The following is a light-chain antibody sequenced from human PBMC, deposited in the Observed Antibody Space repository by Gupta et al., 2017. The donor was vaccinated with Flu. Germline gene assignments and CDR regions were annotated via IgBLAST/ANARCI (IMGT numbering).Light chain of an antibody. Sequence: PSTLSASVGDRVTITCRASQNIRGLLAWYQQKPGKAPHLLIYRASSLESGVSSRFSGSGSGTDFTLIIDSLQPDDFATYYCQQYSDYPWTFGQGTKVEFK. CDR3: QQYSDYPWT. CDR2: RAS. J-gene: IGKJ1*01. CDR1: QNIRGL. V-gene: IGKV1-5*03.